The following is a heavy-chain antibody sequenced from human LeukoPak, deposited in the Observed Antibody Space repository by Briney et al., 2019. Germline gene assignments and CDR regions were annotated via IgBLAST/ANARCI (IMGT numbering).Heavy chain of an antibody. Sequence: PSETLSLTCAVYGGSISGYYWSWIRQPPGKGLEWIGEINHSGSTNYNPSLKSQVTISVDTSKNQFSLKLSSVTAADTAVYYCASRYYYGSGSYPDYWGQGTLVTVSS. CDR3: ASRYYYGSGSYPDY. J-gene: IGHJ4*02. CDR2: INHSGST. V-gene: IGHV4-34*01. CDR1: GGSISGYY. D-gene: IGHD3-10*01.